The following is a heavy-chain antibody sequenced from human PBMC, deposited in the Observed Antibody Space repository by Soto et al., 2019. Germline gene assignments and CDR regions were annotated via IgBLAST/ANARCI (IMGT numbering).Heavy chain of an antibody. D-gene: IGHD6-13*01. CDR2: IYHSGST. V-gene: IGHV4-4*02. CDR1: CGSISSSNW. J-gene: IGHJ6*02. CDR3: ARVWEYSSSWYLGGENRMDV. Sequence: SETLSLTCAVSCGSISSSNWWSWVRQPPGKGLEWIGEIYHSGSTNYNPSLKSRVTISVDKPKNQFSLKLSSVTAADTAVYYCARVWEYSSSWYLGGENRMDVWGQGTTVT.